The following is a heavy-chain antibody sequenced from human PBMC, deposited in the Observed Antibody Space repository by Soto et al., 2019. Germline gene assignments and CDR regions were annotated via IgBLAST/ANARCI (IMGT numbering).Heavy chain of an antibody. V-gene: IGHV4-34*01. J-gene: IGHJ4*02. Sequence: QVQLQQWGAGLLKPSETLSLTCAVYGGSFSGYYWSWIRQPPGKGLEWIGEINHSGSTNYNPSLKIRVTISVDTSKNHFSLKLSSVTATDTSVYYCARDSSSPLHWDDWGQGTLVTVSS. CDR1: GGSFSGYY. D-gene: IGHD6-13*01. CDR2: INHSGST. CDR3: ARDSSSPLHWDD.